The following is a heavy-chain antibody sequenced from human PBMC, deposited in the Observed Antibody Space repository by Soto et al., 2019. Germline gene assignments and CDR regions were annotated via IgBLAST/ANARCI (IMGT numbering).Heavy chain of an antibody. Sequence: QVQLVESGGGVVQPGTSLRLSCAASGFTFSHYAVHWVRQAPGKGLEWVAVISYDADSKYYADSVKGRFTISRDNSKNTLQLQMNGLRPDDTAVYYCAKELPSIAETHSAMDVWGPGTTVTVSS. V-gene: IGHV3-30*18. D-gene: IGHD2-15*01. CDR3: AKELPSIAETHSAMDV. CDR2: ISYDADSK. J-gene: IGHJ6*02. CDR1: GFTFSHYA.